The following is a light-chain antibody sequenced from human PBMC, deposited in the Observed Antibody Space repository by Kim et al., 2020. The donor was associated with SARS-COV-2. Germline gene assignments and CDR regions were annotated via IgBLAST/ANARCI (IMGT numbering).Light chain of an antibody. CDR2: AAS. CDR1: QSVSSSN. CDR3: QQYGSAPLT. V-gene: IGKV3-20*01. J-gene: IGKJ4*01. Sequence: SPGERATLSCRASQSVSSSNLAWYQQKAGQAPRLLIYAASRRATDIPDRFSGSGSGTDFTLTISRLEPEDFALYYWQQYGSAPLTFGGGTKVDIK.